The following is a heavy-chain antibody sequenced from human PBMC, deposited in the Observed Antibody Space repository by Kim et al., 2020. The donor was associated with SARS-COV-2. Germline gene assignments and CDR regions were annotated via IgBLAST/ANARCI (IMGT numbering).Heavy chain of an antibody. Sequence: YSAEPVGGRFTISRDNPTNSLYLQMNSLGADDTAIYYCAKVGRSTTPGYWGQGTLVTVSS. CDR3: AKVGRSTTPGY. J-gene: IGHJ4*02. V-gene: IGHV3-48*03. D-gene: IGHD1-1*01.